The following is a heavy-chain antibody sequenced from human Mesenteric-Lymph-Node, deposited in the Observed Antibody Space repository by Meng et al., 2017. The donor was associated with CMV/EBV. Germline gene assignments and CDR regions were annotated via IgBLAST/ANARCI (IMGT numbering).Heavy chain of an antibody. Sequence: SETLSLTCTVSGGSVSSGSYYWSWIRQPPGKGLEWIGYIYYSGSTNYNPSLKSRVTISVDTSKNQFSLKLSSVTAADTAVYYCASIGYGLDVWGQGTTVTVSS. CDR3: ASIGYGLDV. V-gene: IGHV4-61*01. D-gene: IGHD2-15*01. CDR1: GGSVSSGSYY. CDR2: IYYSGST. J-gene: IGHJ6*02.